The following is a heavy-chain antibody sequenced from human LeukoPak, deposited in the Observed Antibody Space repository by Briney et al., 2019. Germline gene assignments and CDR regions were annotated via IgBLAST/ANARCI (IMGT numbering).Heavy chain of an antibody. CDR1: GGSISSSNW. Sequence: SETLSLTCAVSGGSISSSNWWSWVRQPPGKGLEWIGEIYHSGSTNYNPSLKSRVTISVDKSKNQFSLKLSSATAADTAVYYCARVGIALAGTKYYFANWGQGTLVTVSS. D-gene: IGHD6-19*01. CDR2: IYHSGST. V-gene: IGHV4-4*02. J-gene: IGHJ4*02. CDR3: ARVGIALAGTKYYFAN.